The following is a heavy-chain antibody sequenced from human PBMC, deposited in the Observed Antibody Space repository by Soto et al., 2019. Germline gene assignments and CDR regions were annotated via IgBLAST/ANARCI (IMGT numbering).Heavy chain of an antibody. CDR1: GGSISSSSYY. Sequence: SETLSLTCTVSGGSISSSSYYWGWIRQPPGKGLEWIGSIYYSGSTYYNPSLKSRVTISVDTSKNQFSLKLSSVTAADTAVYYCARHLMRDGHGGWFDPWGQGTLVTVSS. D-gene: IGHD2-8*01. J-gene: IGHJ5*02. CDR2: IYYSGST. CDR3: ARHLMRDGHGGWFDP. V-gene: IGHV4-39*01.